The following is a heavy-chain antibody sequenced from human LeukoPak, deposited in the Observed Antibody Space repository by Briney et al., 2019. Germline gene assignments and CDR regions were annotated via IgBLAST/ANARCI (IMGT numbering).Heavy chain of an antibody. CDR3: ARDGVGARPYYFDY. CDR2: IWYDGSNK. D-gene: IGHD3-10*01. CDR1: GFTFSSYG. V-gene: IGHV3-33*01. Sequence: PGGSLRLSCAASGFTFSSYGMHWVRQAPGKGLEWVAVIWYDGSNKYYADSVKGRFTISRDNSKNTLYLQMNSLRAEDTAVYYCARDGVGARPYYFDYWGQGTLVTVSS. J-gene: IGHJ4*02.